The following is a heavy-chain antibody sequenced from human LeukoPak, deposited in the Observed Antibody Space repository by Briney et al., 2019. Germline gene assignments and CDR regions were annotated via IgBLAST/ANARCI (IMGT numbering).Heavy chain of an antibody. CDR3: ARDADYSNYFFVY. J-gene: IGHJ4*02. Sequence: SVKVSCKASGGTFSSYAISWVRQAPGQGLEWMGGIIPIFGTANYAQKFQGRVTITADESTSTAYMELSSLRSEDTAVYYCARDADYSNYFFVYWGQGTLVTVSS. CDR2: IIPIFGTA. CDR1: GGTFSSYA. V-gene: IGHV1-69*13. D-gene: IGHD4-11*01.